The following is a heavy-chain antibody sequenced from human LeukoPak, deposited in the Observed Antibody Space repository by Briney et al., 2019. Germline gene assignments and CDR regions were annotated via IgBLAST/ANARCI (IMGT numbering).Heavy chain of an antibody. D-gene: IGHD5-12*01. CDR3: ARGPSGYHNT. Sequence: GGSLRLSCAASGFTFSSYGMHWVRQAPGKGLEWVAVISYDGSNKYYADSVKGRFTLSRDNSKSTLYLQMNSLRAEDTAVYYCARGPSGYHNTGGQGTLVTVSS. CDR1: GFTFSSYG. V-gene: IGHV3-30*03. J-gene: IGHJ4*02. CDR2: ISYDGSNK.